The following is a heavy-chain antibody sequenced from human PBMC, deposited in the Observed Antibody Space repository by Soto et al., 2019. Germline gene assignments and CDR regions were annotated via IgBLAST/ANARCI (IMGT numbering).Heavy chain of an antibody. Sequence: GGSLRLSCATSGFTFSSDWTHWVRQAPGKGLVWVSRINKDGSYRNYADFVEGRFTISRDDAKSELYLQMDRLRAEDTAVYYCARGGLEPFDYLGQGALVTVSS. CDR3: ARGGLEPFDY. V-gene: IGHV3-74*01. D-gene: IGHD1-1*01. J-gene: IGHJ4*02. CDR2: INKDGSYR. CDR1: GFTFSSDW.